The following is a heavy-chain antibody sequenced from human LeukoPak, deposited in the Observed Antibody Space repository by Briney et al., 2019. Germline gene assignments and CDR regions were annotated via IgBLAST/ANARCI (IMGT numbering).Heavy chain of an antibody. CDR3: ARSHTATYYYNMDV. CDR2: ISYDGSNK. D-gene: IGHD5-18*01. J-gene: IGHJ6*02. Sequence: PGGSLRLSCAASGFTFSSYGMHRVRQAPGKGLEWVAVISYDGSNKYYADSVKGRFTISRDNSKNTLYLQMNSLRGDDTAVYYCARSHTATYYYNMDVWGQGTTVTVSS. V-gene: IGHV3-30*03. CDR1: GFTFSSYG.